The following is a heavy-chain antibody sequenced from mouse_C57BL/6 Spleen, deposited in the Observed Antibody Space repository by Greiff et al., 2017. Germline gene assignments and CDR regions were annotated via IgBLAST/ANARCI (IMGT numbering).Heavy chain of an antibody. J-gene: IGHJ1*03. CDR2: IDPSDSET. CDR3: ARRSDYGGGWYFDV. CDR1: GYTFTSYW. Sequence: VQLQQPGAELVRPGSSVKLSCKASGYTFTSYWMHWVKQRPIQGLEWIGNIDPSDSETHYNQKFKDKATLTVDKSSSPAYMQLSSLTSEDSAVYDCARRSDYGGGWYFDVWGTGTTVTVSS. D-gene: IGHD1-1*02. V-gene: IGHV1-52*01.